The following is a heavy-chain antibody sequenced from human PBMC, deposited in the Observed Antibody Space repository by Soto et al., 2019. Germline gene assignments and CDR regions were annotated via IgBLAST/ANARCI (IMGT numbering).Heavy chain of an antibody. CDR2: IAYDGSNR. J-gene: IGHJ5*02. D-gene: IGHD6-19*01. V-gene: IGHV3-30*04. CDR1: GFSISRSA. Sequence: QVQLVESGGGVVQPGRSLRLSCAASGFSISRSAMHWVRQAPGKGLEWVAVIAYDGSNRWYADSAKGRFTICRDNSKNSQYLQISSRQAKYTAVYYCARDLQAGTDMDNWFAPWGKGTLITVSS. CDR3: ARDLQAGTDMDNWFAP.